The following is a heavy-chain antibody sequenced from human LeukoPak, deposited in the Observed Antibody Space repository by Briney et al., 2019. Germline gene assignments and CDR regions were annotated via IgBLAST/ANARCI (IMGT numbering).Heavy chain of an antibody. CDR2: IYYSGST. J-gene: IGHJ4*02. CDR3: ARDRGYDFWSGYLNLGYFDY. D-gene: IGHD3-3*01. V-gene: IGHV4-59*01. CDR1: GGSISSYY. Sequence: SETLSLTCTVSGGSISSYYWSWIRQPPGKGLEWIGYIYYSGSTNYNPSLKSRVTISVDTSKNQFSLKLSSVTAADTAVYYCARDRGYDFWSGYLNLGYFDYWGQGTLVTVSS.